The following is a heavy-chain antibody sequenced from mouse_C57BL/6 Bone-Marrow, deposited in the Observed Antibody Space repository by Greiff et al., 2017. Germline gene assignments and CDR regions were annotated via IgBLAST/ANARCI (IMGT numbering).Heavy chain of an antibody. CDR1: GFTFSDYG. D-gene: IGHD3-2*02. V-gene: IGHV5-17*01. CDR2: ISSGSSTI. Sequence: VKLVESGGGLVKPGGSLKLSCAASGFTFSDYGMHWVRQAPEKGLEWVAYISSGSSTIYYADTVKGRFTISRDNAKNTLFLQMTSLRSEDTAMYYCARASQAYYYAMDYWGQGTSVTVSS. CDR3: ARASQAYYYAMDY. J-gene: IGHJ4*01.